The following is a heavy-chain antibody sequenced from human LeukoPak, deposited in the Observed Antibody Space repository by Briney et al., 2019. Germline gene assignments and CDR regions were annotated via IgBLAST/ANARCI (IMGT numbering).Heavy chain of an antibody. V-gene: IGHV4-38-2*02. CDR2: IYHSGST. CDR1: GYSISSGYY. Sequence: SETLSPPCTVSGYSISSGYYWGWIRQPPGKGLEWIGSIYHSGSTYYNPSLKSRVTISVDTSKNQFSLKLSSVTAADTAVYYCARVSNWFDPWGQGTLVTVSS. J-gene: IGHJ5*02. D-gene: IGHD3-16*02. CDR3: ARVSNWFDP.